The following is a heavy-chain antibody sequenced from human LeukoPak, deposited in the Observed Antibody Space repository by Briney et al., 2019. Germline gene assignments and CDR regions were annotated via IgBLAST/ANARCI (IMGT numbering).Heavy chain of an antibody. CDR2: ISSSGSTI. V-gene: IGHV3-48*03. D-gene: IGHD2-2*01. CDR3: AGIRSWPTVPDY. J-gene: IGHJ4*02. Sequence: PGGSLRLSCAASGFTFSSYEMNWVRQAPGKGLEWVSYISSSGSTIYYADSVKGRFTISRDNAKNTVDLQMNSLRAEDTAVYFCAGIRSWPTVPDYWGQGTLVTVSS. CDR1: GFTFSSYE.